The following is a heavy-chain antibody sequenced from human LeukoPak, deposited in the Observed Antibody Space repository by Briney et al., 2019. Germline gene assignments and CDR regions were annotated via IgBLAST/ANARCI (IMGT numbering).Heavy chain of an antibody. CDR1: GFTFSNYW. V-gene: IGHV3-7*04. J-gene: IGHJ4*02. CDR3: ARADDSSGYRPSDY. CDR2: MNQDGGEK. Sequence: PGGSLRLSCIASGFTFSNYWMRWVRQAPGKGLEWVANMNQDGGEKYYVDSVKGRFTISRDNVKNSLYLQMNSLRAEDMAIYYCARADDSSGYRPSDYWGQGTLVTVSS. D-gene: IGHD3-22*01.